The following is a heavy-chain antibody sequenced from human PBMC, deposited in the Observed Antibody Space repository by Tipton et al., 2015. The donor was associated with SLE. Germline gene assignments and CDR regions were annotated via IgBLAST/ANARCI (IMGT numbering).Heavy chain of an antibody. CDR1: GFTFSSYA. J-gene: IGHJ6*02. Sequence: SLRLSCAASGFTFSSYAMHWVRQAPGKGLEWVSVVSYDGSHKYYADSVKGRFTISRDNSKNTLYLQMNSLRAEDTAVYYCARDTYYYDSSGYYSYYYYYGMDVWGQGTTVTVSS. D-gene: IGHD3-22*01. CDR3: ARDTYYYDSSGYYSYYYYYGMDV. V-gene: IGHV3-30*04. CDR2: VSYDGSHK.